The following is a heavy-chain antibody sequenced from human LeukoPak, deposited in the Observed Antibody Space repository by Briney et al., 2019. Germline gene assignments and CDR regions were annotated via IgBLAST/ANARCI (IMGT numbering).Heavy chain of an antibody. D-gene: IGHD3-22*01. V-gene: IGHV1-24*01. J-gene: IGHJ3*02. CDR3: ATAPYYCDSSGYWGAFDI. CDR2: FDPEDGET. CDR1: GYTLTELS. Sequence: ASVKVSCKVSGYTLTELSMHWVRQAPGKGLEWMGGFDPEDGETIYAQKFQGRVTMTEDTSTDTAYMELSSLRSEDTAVYYCATAPYYCDSSGYWGAFDIWGQGTMVTVSS.